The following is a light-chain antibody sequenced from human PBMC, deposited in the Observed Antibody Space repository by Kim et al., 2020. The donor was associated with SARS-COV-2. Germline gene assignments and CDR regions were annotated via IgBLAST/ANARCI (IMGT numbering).Light chain of an antibody. J-gene: IGKJ2*01. CDR3: QQYGNPYT. V-gene: IGKV3-20*01. CDR1: QSVKSHY. Sequence: EIVLTQSPGTLSLSPGERATLSCRASQSVKSHYLAWYQQTPGQAPRLLIHGTSNRASGIPDRFSGSGSETDFTLTINRLEPEDFAIYYWQQYGNPYTFGQGTKLEI. CDR2: GTS.